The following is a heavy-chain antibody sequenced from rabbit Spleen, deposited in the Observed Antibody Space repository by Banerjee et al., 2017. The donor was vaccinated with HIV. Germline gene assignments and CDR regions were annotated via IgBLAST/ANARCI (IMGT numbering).Heavy chain of an antibody. V-gene: IGHV1S40*01. CDR1: GVSFSGNSY. D-gene: IGHD8-1*01. CDR3: ARDTASSFSSYGMDL. CDR2: IDTGSSGFT. J-gene: IGHJ6*01. Sequence: EESGGGLVKPGASLTLTCIASGVSFSGNSYMCWVRQAPGKGLEWIACIDTGSSGFTYFATWAKGRFTISKTSSTTVTLQMTRLTAADTATYFCARDTASSFSSYGMDLWGPGTLVTVS.